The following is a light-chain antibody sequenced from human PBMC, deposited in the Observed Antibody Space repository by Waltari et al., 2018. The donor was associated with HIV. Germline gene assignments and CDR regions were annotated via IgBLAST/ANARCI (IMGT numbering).Light chain of an antibody. V-gene: IGLV2-23*02. J-gene: IGLJ1*01. CDR3: CSYAGSRTYV. Sequence: QSALTQPASVSGSPGQSITISCTGTSSDVGSYNLVSWYQQYPGKVPKLMIYEVTKRASGVSNRVSGSKSGNTASLTISGLQAEDEADYYCCSYAGSRTYVFGTGTKVPVL. CDR2: EVT. CDR1: SSDVGSYNL.